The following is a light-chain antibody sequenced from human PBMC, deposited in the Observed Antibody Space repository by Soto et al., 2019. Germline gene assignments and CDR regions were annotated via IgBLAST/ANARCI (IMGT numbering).Light chain of an antibody. CDR3: SSYTSTNFVI. CDR1: SSDIGDYKY. J-gene: IGLJ2*01. CDR2: DVS. Sequence: QSALTQPASVSGSPGQSITISCTGSSSDIGDYKYVSWYKHHPGKAPKLMIYDVSNRPSGVSNRFSGSKSGNMASLTISGLQAEDEADYYCSSYTSTNFVIFGGGTKLTVL. V-gene: IGLV2-14*03.